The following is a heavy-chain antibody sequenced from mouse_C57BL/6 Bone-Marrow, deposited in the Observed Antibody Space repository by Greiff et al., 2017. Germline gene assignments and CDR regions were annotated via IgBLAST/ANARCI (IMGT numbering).Heavy chain of an antibody. J-gene: IGHJ2*01. D-gene: IGHD1-1*01. CDR2: ISSGSSTI. V-gene: IGHV5-17*01. CDR1: GFTFSDYG. Sequence: EVKLMESGGGLVKPGGSLKLSCAASGFTFSDYGMHWVRQAPEKGLEWVAYISSGSSTIYYADTVKGRFTISRDNAKNTLFLQMTSLRSEDTAMYYCARPGTTVVAHYFDYWGQGTTLTVSS. CDR3: ARPGTTVVAHYFDY.